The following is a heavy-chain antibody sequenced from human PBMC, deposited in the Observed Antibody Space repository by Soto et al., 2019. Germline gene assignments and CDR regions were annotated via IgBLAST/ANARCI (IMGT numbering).Heavy chain of an antibody. J-gene: IGHJ6*02. D-gene: IGHD2-21*01. CDR2: IIPIFGTA. Sequence: SVKVSCKASRGTFSSYAISWVRQAPGQGLEWMGGIIPIFGTANYAQKFQGRVTISADESTSTAYMELSSLRSEDTAVYYCAGGDGYNRYYYYYGMDVWGQGTTVTVSS. CDR1: RGTFSSYA. V-gene: IGHV1-69*13. CDR3: AGGDGYNRYYYYYGMDV.